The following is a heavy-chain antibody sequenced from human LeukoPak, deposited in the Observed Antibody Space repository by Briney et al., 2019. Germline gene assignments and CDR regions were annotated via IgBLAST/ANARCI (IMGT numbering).Heavy chain of an antibody. D-gene: IGHD5-24*01. CDR2: ISGSGGST. CDR3: AKDPRGWDGYNKPTENWFDP. J-gene: IGHJ5*02. CDR1: GFTITTYA. V-gene: IGHV3-23*01. Sequence: HSGGSLRLSCAASGFTITTYAMGWVRQAPGKGLEWVSAISGSGGSTYYADSVKGRFTISRDNSKNTLYLQMNSLRAEDTAVYYCAKDPRGWDGYNKPTENWFDPWGQGTLVTVSS.